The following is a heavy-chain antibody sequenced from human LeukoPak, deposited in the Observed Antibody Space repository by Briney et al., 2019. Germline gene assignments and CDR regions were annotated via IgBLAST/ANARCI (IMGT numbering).Heavy chain of an antibody. V-gene: IGHV1-8*01. Sequence: ASVKVSCKASGYTFTSYDINWVRQATGQGLEWMGWMNPNSGNTGYAQKFQGRVTMTRNTSISTAYMELSSLRSEDTAVYYCATGRDTMVRGIIIPRPFDPWGQGTLVTVSS. D-gene: IGHD3-10*01. CDR1: GYTFTSYD. CDR3: ATGRDTMVRGIIIPRPFDP. J-gene: IGHJ5*02. CDR2: MNPNSGNT.